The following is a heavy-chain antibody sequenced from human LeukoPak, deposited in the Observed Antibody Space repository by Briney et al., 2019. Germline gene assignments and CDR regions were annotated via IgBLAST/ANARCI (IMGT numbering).Heavy chain of an antibody. J-gene: IGHJ4*02. V-gene: IGHV3-23*01. CDR3: ARDRAWGSYDC. Sequence: GGSLRLSCAASGFTFSSYAMSWVRQAPGKGLEWVSAISGSGGSTYYADSVKGRFTISRDNSKNTLYLQMNSLRAEDTAIYFCARDRAWGSYDCWGQGTLVIVSS. D-gene: IGHD7-27*01. CDR2: ISGSGGST. CDR1: GFTFSSYA.